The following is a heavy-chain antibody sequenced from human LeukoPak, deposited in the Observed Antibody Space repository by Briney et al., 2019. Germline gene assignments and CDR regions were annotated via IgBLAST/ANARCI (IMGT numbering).Heavy chain of an antibody. D-gene: IGHD2-2*01. CDR1: GFTFSSYA. CDR3: ARGSPVVPANYYYYYYMDV. J-gene: IGHJ6*03. V-gene: IGHV3-23*01. Sequence: PGGSLRLSCAAYGFTFSSYAMTWVRQAPGKGLQWVSAISGSGRTTFYADSVKGRFTISRDNSRDNSKNTLYLQMNSLRAEDTAVYYCARGSPVVPANYYYYYYMDVWGKGTTVTVSS. CDR2: ISGSGRTT.